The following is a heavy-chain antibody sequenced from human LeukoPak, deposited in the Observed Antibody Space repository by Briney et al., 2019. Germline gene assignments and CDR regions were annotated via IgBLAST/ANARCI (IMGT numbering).Heavy chain of an antibody. CDR3: QIAAPGTAYSYYYYTDV. V-gene: IGHV3-15*01. CDR2: IKTKADGGST. CDR1: GFNFRNAY. J-gene: IGHJ6*03. Sequence: KPGGSLRLSCAASGFNFRNAYMSWVRQAPGQGLEWVGLIKTKADGGSTDYAAPVKGRFSISRDDSKPTVYLEMNSLKTEDTAVYYCQIAAPGTAYSYYYYTDVWGRGTTVTVSS. D-gene: IGHD6-13*01.